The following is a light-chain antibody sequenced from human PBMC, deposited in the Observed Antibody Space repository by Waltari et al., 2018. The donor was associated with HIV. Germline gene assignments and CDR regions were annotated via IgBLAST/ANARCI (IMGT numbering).Light chain of an antibody. V-gene: IGKV3-20*01. CDR1: QSVSTNY. Sequence: EIVLTQSPGTLSLSPGERATLSCRASQSVSTNYLTWYQQRPGQAPRLLIYGTSSRATGIPDRFSSSGSGTDFTLTISGLEPEDFAVYYCQQYDGSPWTFGQGTKVEIK. CDR2: GTS. CDR3: QQYDGSPWT. J-gene: IGKJ1*01.